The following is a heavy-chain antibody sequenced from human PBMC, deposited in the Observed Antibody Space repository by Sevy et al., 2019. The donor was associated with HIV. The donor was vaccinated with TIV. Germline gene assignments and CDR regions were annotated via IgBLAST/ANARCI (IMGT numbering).Heavy chain of an antibody. Sequence: GGSLRLSCAASGFTFSSYAMHWVRQAPGKGLEWVAVISYDGSNKYYADSVKGRFTISRDNSKNTLYLQMNSLRAEDTAVYYCASWGAYSRSEKGPGAFDIWGQGTMVTVSS. D-gene: IGHD6-13*01. CDR2: ISYDGSNK. CDR3: ASWGAYSRSEKGPGAFDI. V-gene: IGHV3-30-3*01. CDR1: GFTFSSYA. J-gene: IGHJ3*02.